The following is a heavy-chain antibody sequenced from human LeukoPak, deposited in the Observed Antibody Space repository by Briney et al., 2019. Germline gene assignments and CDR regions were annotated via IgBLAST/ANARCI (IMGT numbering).Heavy chain of an antibody. Sequence: GGSLRLSCAASGFTFSNAWMSWVRQAPGKGLEWVGRIKSKTDGGTTDYAAPVKGRFTISRDDSKNTLYLQMNSLKTEDTAVYYCTTLYYYGSGSYKQSHIFTNDFDYWGQGTLVTVSS. CDR1: GFTFSNAW. CDR3: TTLYYYGSGSYKQSHIFTNDFDY. J-gene: IGHJ4*02. CDR2: IKSKTDGGTT. D-gene: IGHD3-10*01. V-gene: IGHV3-15*01.